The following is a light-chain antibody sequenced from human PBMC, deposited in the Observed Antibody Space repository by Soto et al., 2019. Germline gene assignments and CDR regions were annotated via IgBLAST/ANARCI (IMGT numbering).Light chain of an antibody. V-gene: IGLV2-23*02. CDR3: CSYAFPRASYL. CDR2: EVT. Sequence: ALSQPASVSGSPGQSITISCTGTSSDVGSNNLVSWYQQHPGKAPNLLIYEVTKRPSGISNRFSGSKSGNTASLTISGLQAEDEADYYSCSYAFPRASYLFGAGTKVTLL. CDR1: SSDVGSNNL. J-gene: IGLJ1*01.